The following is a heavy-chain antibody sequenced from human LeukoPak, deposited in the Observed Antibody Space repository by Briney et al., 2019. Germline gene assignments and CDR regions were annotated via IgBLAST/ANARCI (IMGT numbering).Heavy chain of an antibody. V-gene: IGHV4-59*01. CDR1: GDSISSYY. CDR2: IYYSGST. CDR3: ARGGAGNCGGACYPNWFDP. J-gene: IGHJ5*02. Sequence: PSETLSLTCTVSGDSISSYYWSWIRQPPGKGLEWIGYIYYSGSTKYNPSVKSRVTISVDTSKNQFSLKLNSVTAADTAVYYCARGGAGNCGGACYPNWFDPWGQGTLVTVSS. D-gene: IGHD2-21*02.